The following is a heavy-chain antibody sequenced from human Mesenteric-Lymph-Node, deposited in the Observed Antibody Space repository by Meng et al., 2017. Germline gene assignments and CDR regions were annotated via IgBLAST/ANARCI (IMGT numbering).Heavy chain of an antibody. CDR1: GFTFGNYA. J-gene: IGHJ6*02. CDR2: ISATGRTT. CDR3: ARGDILTGYSYGMDV. D-gene: IGHD3-9*01. Sequence: GESLKISCAASGFTFGNYAMTWVRQAPGKGMEWVSAISATGRTTYYADSVKGRFTISRDNSKNTLYLQMNSLRAEDTAVYYCARGDILTGYSYGMDVWGQGTTVTVSS. V-gene: IGHV3-23*01.